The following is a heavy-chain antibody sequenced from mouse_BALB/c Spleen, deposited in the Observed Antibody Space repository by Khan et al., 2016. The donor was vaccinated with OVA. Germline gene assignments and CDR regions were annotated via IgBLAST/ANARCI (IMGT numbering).Heavy chain of an antibody. CDR3: APVGSYCVSFVY. V-gene: IGHV1S136*01. J-gene: IGHJ3*01. CDR1: GYTFTSYV. CDR2: IYPFNDAT. Sequence: VQLQQSGPEVVKPGASVKMSCKASGYTFTSYVMLWVKQKPGQGLEWIGYIYPFNDATKINEKFNDKATLTADKSSSTSYMELSSLTSEDSAVYYCAPVGSYCVSFVYWGQGTTVTVSA. D-gene: IGHD2-12*01.